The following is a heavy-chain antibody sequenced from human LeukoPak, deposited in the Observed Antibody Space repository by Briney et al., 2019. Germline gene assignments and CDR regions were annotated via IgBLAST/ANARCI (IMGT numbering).Heavy chain of an antibody. Sequence: SETLSLTCTVSGGSISSYYWSWIRQPPGKGLEWIGYIYYSGSTNYNPSLKSRVTISVDTFKNQFSLKLSSVTAADTAVYYCARWRYSSSWFLSYYFDYWGQGTLVTVSS. J-gene: IGHJ4*02. V-gene: IGHV4-59*01. CDR2: IYYSGST. CDR1: GGSISSYY. D-gene: IGHD6-13*01. CDR3: ARWRYSSSWFLSYYFDY.